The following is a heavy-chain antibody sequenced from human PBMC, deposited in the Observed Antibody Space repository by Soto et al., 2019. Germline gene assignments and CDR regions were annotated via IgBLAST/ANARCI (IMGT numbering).Heavy chain of an antibody. J-gene: IGHJ6*02. V-gene: IGHV5-51*01. CDR3: ARHHSGSYYYGMDV. CDR1: GYSFTNYW. CDR2: IYPGDSDT. D-gene: IGHD1-26*01. Sequence: LGESLKISCEGSGYSFTNYWIGWVRQMPGKGLEWMGIIYPGDSDTTYSPSFQGQVTISADKSISTAYLRWSSLKASDTAMYYCARHHSGSYYYGMDVWGQGTTVTVSS.